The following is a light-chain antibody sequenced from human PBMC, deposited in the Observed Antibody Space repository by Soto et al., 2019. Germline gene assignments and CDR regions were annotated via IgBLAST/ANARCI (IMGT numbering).Light chain of an antibody. CDR2: GTS. J-gene: IGKJ1*01. V-gene: IGKV3-20*01. CDR1: QSVSSSY. Sequence: DIGLTQSPGTRSLSPGERATLSCRASQSVSSSYLAWYQQKPGQSPRLLIYGTSSRATAIPDRFSCSGSGKAFTLTISRLEPEDFAVYYCQQYGSSSCTFGQGTKVEIK. CDR3: QQYGSSSCT.